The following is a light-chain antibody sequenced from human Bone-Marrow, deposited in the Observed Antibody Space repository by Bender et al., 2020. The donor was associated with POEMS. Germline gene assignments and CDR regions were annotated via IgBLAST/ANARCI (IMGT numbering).Light chain of an antibody. CDR2: EVN. CDR3: CSYAGSRTLV. Sequence: QSALTQPASVSGSPGQPITISCTGTSSDIGSYNLVSWYQHHPGKAPTLIIYEVNERPSGVSNRFSGYKSGYTASLTISGLQAEDEADYYCCSYAGSRTLVFGGGTKLTVL. V-gene: IGLV2-23*02. CDR1: SSDIGSYNL. J-gene: IGLJ2*01.